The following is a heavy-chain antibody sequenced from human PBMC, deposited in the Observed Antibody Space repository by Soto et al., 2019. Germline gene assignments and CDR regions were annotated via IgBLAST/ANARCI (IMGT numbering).Heavy chain of an antibody. J-gene: IGHJ4*02. V-gene: IGHV3-21*02. CDR3: AKDAFDAISIFAV. Sequence: EVQLVESGGGLVKPGASLKLSCAVSGFTFSSYSMNWVRQAPGKGLEWVSSISSGSTYKHYADTVKGRFTISRDNAKNSLYLQMSGLRAEDTAIYYCAKDAFDAISIFAVWGQGTLVSVSS. D-gene: IGHD3-3*01. CDR2: ISSGSTYK. CDR1: GFTFSSYS.